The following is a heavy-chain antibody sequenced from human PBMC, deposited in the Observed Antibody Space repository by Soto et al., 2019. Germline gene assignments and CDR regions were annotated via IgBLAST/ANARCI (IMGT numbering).Heavy chain of an antibody. CDR3: AHATCGDYVDYYYGMDV. Sequence: QITLKESGPTLVKPTQTLTLTCTFSGFSLSTSGVGVGWIRQPPGKALEWLALIYWDDDKRYSPSLKSRLTITKDTAKNQVVLTMTSMDTVDTATYYCAHATCGDYVDYYYGMDVWGQGTTVTVSS. J-gene: IGHJ6*02. D-gene: IGHD4-17*01. CDR2: IYWDDDK. V-gene: IGHV2-5*02. CDR1: GFSLSTSGVG.